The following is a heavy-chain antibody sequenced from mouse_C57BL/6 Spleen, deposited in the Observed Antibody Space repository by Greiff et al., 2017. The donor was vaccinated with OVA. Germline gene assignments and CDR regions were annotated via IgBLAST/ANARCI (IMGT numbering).Heavy chain of an antibody. V-gene: IGHV3-6*01. J-gene: IGHJ2*01. CDR1: GYSFTSGYF. CDR2: ISYDGSN. Sequence: EVKLVESGPGLVKPSQSLPLTCSVTGYSFTSGYFWNWIRPLPGNQLEWMGYISYDGSNNYNPSLKNRISITRDTSKNQFFLKLNTVTTEDTATYYCARYYYGSSYGDFDYWGQGTTLTVSS. CDR3: ARYYYGSSYGDFDY. D-gene: IGHD1-1*01.